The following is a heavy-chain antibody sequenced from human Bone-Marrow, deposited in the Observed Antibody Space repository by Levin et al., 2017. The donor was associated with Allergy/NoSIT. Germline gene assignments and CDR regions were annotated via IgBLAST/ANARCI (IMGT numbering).Heavy chain of an antibody. CDR2: ISRDGNYI. J-gene: IGHJ5*02. D-gene: IGHD3-10*01. Sequence: GGSLRLSCAASGFTLSPHSMHWVRQAPGKGLEWVSSISRDGNYIYYADAVRGRLTISRDNAKNSLYLQMESLRVEDTAVYYCTRGPPVEMTTVGFGGWFDPWGQGTLVTVSS. CDR1: GFTLSPHS. CDR3: TRGPPVEMTTVGFGGWFDP. V-gene: IGHV3-21*01.